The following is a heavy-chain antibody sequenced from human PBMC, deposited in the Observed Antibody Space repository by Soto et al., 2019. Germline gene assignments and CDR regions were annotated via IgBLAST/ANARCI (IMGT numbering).Heavy chain of an antibody. V-gene: IGHV1-2*04. CDR1: GYTFTGYY. CDR2: INPNSGGT. J-gene: IGHJ6*02. CDR3: AREMVSGLRDYYYYGMDV. D-gene: IGHD4-17*01. Sequence: ASVKVSCKASGYTFTGYYMHWVRQAPGQGLEWMGWINPNSGGTNYAQKFQGWVTMTRDTSISTAYMELSRLRSDDTAVYYCAREMVSGLRDYYYYGMDVWGQGTTVTVSS.